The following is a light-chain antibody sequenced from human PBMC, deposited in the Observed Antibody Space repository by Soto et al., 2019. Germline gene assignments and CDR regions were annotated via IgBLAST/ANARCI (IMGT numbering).Light chain of an antibody. CDR3: CSFTTSNTWV. CDR2: EVS. CDR1: SSDVGGYNY. V-gene: IGLV2-14*01. Sequence: QSALTQPASVSGSPGQSITISCTGTSSDVGGYNYVSWFQQHPGEAPKLMIYEVSNRPSGVSDRLSGSKSGNTASLTISGLQAEDEADYYCCSFTTSNTWVFGGGTKLTVL. J-gene: IGLJ3*02.